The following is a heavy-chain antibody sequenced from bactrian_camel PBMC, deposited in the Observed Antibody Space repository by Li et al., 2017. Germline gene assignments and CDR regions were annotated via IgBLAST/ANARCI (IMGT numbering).Heavy chain of an antibody. J-gene: IGHJ4*01. CDR1: EPAFSRRC. CDR3: VSLEAGYNWHKC. CDR2: INSNGAIT. Sequence: VQLVESGGGSVQAGGSLRLSCASSEPAFSRRCMGWFRQAPGKGLEWVSSINSNGAITYLADSVKGRFAISRDNAQNIVYLQANSLNPEDTAMYYCVSLEAGYNWHKCWGPGTQVTVS. D-gene: IGHD8*01. V-gene: IGHV3S40*01.